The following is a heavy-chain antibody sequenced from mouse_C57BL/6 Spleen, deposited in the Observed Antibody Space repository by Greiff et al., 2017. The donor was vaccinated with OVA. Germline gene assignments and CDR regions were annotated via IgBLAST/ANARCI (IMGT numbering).Heavy chain of an antibody. CDR2: INPNNGGT. D-gene: IGHD2-5*01. CDR3: ARSDYSNPFDY. CDR1: GYTFTDYY. V-gene: IGHV1-26*01. J-gene: IGHJ2*01. Sequence: VQLQQSGPELVKPGASVKISCKASGYTFTDYYMNWVKQSHGKSLEWIGDINPNNGGTSYNQKFKGKATLTVDKSSSTAYMELRSLTSEDSAVYYCARSDYSNPFDYWGQGTTLTVSS.